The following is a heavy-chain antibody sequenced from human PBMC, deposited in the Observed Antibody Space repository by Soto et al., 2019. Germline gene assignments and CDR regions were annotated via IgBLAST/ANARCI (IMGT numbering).Heavy chain of an antibody. CDR3: AADRVSPSTYYGKDV. J-gene: IGHJ6*02. V-gene: IGHV1-58*01. CDR1: VSPSGATA. CDR2: IVVGSDNT. Sequence: SVKSSAKAPVSPSGATAVTGGRKARGQRLEWMGWIVVGSDNTLYAPNFRERVTITGDMSTNTSYMELSSLRSEDTAVYYCAADRVSPSTYYGKDVWGQGTTVTVSS.